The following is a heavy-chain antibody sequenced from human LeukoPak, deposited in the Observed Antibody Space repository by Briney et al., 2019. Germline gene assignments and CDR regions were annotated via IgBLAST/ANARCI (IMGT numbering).Heavy chain of an antibody. CDR3: ARGTERWGDYDYYFDY. V-gene: IGHV4-39*07. CDR2: IYYSGST. D-gene: IGHD4-17*01. J-gene: IGHJ4*02. CDR1: GGSISSYY. Sequence: SETLSLTCTVSGGSISSYYWGWIRQPPGKGLEWIGSIYYSGSTYYNPSLKSRVTISVDTSKNQFSLKLSSVTAADTAVYYCARGTERWGDYDYYFDYWGQGTLVTVSS.